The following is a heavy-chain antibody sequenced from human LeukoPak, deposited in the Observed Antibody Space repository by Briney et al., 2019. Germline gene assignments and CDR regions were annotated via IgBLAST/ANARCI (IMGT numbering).Heavy chain of an antibody. Sequence: GGSLRLSCAASGFTFHIYAMNWVRQAPGKGLEWVSAIGGSGGSTYYADSVKGRFTISRDNSKNTLYLQMNSLRAEDTAVYYCALGGPPGTYYFDYWGQGTLVTVSS. CDR2: IGGSGGST. CDR1: GFTFHIYA. J-gene: IGHJ4*02. D-gene: IGHD1-7*01. CDR3: ALGGPPGTYYFDY. V-gene: IGHV3-23*01.